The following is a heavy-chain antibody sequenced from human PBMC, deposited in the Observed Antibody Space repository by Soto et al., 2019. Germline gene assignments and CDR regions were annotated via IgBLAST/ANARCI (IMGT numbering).Heavy chain of an antibody. CDR3: AKSRDGYSFYFYYGMDV. CDR2: ILHDGSNE. D-gene: IGHD4-4*01. J-gene: IGHJ6*02. V-gene: IGHV3-30*18. Sequence: AGGSLRLSXAASGFNFSSYNMHWVRQAPGKGLEWVALILHDGSNEYYADSVKGRFTISRDNSKNTLYLQMKSLRAEDTAVYYCAKSRDGYSFYFYYGMDVWGQGTTVTVSS. CDR1: GFNFSSYN.